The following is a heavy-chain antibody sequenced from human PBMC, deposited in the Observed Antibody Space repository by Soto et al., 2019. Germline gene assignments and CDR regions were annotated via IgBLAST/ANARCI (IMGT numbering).Heavy chain of an antibody. CDR1: GYTFTSYG. D-gene: IGHD3-22*01. CDR2: ISAYNGNT. V-gene: IGHV1-18*01. CDR3: ARGRLPNYYDSSGPTADI. Sequence: GASVKVSCKASGYTFTSYGISWGRQAPGQGLEWMGWISAYNGNTNYAQKLQGRVTMTTDTSTSTAYMELRSLRSDDTAVYYCARGRLPNYYDSSGPTADIWDQGTMVTVSS. J-gene: IGHJ3*02.